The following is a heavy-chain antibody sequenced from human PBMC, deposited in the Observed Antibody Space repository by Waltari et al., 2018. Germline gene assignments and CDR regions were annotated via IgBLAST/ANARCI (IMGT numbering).Heavy chain of an antibody. D-gene: IGHD3-22*01. J-gene: IGHJ4*02. CDR1: GFTFSSYA. V-gene: IGHV3-30-3*01. CDR2: ISYDGSNK. CDR3: ARDGLDSSGLR. Sequence: QVQLVESGGGVVQPGRSLRLSCAASGFTFSSYAMHWVRQAPGKGLEWVAVISYDGSNKYYADSVKGRFTISRDNSKNTLYLQMNSLRAEDTAVYYCARDGLDSSGLRWGQGTLVTVSS.